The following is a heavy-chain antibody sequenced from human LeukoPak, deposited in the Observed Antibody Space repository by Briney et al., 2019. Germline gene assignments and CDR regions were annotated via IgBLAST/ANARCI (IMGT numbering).Heavy chain of an antibody. Sequence: GASVKVSCKASGGTFSSYAISWVRQAPGQGLEWMGGIIPIFGTANYAQKFQGRVTITADESTSTAYMELSSLRSEDTAVYYCARCGAIRPYNWFDPWGQGTLVTVSS. J-gene: IGHJ5*02. V-gene: IGHV1-69*13. CDR2: IIPIFGTA. D-gene: IGHD1-1*01. CDR1: GGTFSSYA. CDR3: ARCGAIRPYNWFDP.